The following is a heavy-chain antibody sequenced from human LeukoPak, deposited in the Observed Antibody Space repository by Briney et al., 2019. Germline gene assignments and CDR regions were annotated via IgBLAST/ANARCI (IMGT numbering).Heavy chain of an antibody. D-gene: IGHD3-3*01. CDR1: GYTFTGYY. CDR2: INPNSGGT. V-gene: IGHV1-2*02. J-gene: IGHJ6*03. Sequence: SVKVSCKASGYTFTGYYMHWVRQAPGQGLEWMGCINPNSGGTNYAQKFQGRVTMTRDTSISTAYMELSRLRSDDTAVYYCARGYDFWSGYLTRKYYYYYMDVWGKGTTVTVSS. CDR3: ARGYDFWSGYLTRKYYYYYMDV.